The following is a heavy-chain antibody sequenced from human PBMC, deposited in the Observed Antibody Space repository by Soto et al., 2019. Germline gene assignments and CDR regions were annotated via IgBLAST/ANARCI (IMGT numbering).Heavy chain of an antibody. Sequence: ASVKVSCKASGYTFTSYAMHWGRQAPGQGLEWMGWISGYNGNTNYAQKLQGRLTMTTDTSTTTAYMELRSLGSDDTAVYYCVTRGDYFDYWGQGTLVTVSS. CDR1: GYTFTSYA. CDR2: ISGYNGNT. V-gene: IGHV1-18*01. D-gene: IGHD3-10*01. CDR3: VTRGDYFDY. J-gene: IGHJ4*02.